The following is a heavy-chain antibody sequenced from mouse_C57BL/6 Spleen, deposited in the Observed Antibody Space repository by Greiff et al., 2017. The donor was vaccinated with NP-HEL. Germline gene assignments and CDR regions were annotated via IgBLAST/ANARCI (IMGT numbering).Heavy chain of an antibody. Sequence: QVQLQQSGPELVKPGASVKISCKASGYAFSSSWMNWVKQRPGKGLEWIGRIYPGDGDTNYNGKFKGKATLTADKSSSTAYMQLSSLTSEDSAVYFCARDWEYGSSSFDYWGQGTTLTVAS. J-gene: IGHJ2*01. D-gene: IGHD1-1*01. V-gene: IGHV1-82*01. CDR1: GYAFSSSW. CDR2: IYPGDGDT. CDR3: ARDWEYGSSSFDY.